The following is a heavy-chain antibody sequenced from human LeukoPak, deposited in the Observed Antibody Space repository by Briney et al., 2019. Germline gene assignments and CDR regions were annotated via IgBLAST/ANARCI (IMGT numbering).Heavy chain of an antibody. Sequence: GGSLRLSCAASGFTFSSYTMNWVRQAPGKGPEWVSSITSSSSYIYYADSVKGRFTNSRDNAKKSLFLQMNSLRAEDTAVYYCARSGWQTDAFDIWGQGTVVTVSS. J-gene: IGHJ3*02. V-gene: IGHV3-21*01. CDR2: ITSSSSYI. D-gene: IGHD6-19*01. CDR3: ARSGWQTDAFDI. CDR1: GFTFSSYT.